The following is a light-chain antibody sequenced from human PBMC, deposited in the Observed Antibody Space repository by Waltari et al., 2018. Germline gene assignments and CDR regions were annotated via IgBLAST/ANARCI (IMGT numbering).Light chain of an antibody. CDR2: HAS. J-gene: IGKJ2*01. CDR3: HQRSNWPSYT. CDR1: QSVSSY. V-gene: IGKV3-11*01. Sequence: EIVLTQSPATLSLSPGERATLSCRASQSVSSYLAWYQQKPGQAPRHLIYHASNRATGIPARFSGSGSGTDFTLTISSLEPEDFAVYYCHQRSNWPSYTFGQGTKLEIK.